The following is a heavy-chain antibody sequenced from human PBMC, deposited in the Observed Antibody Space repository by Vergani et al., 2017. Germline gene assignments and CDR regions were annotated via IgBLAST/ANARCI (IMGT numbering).Heavy chain of an antibody. D-gene: IGHD2-21*01. CDR2: INHSGST. Sequence: QVQLQQWGAGLLKPSETLSLTCAVYGGSFSDYYWSWIRQPPGKGLEWIGEINHSGSTNYNPSLKSRVTISVDTSKNQFSLKLSSVTAADTAVYYCARAYCGGDCYVFDYWGQGTLVTVSS. CDR1: GGSFSDYY. V-gene: IGHV4-34*01. J-gene: IGHJ4*02. CDR3: ARAYCGGDCYVFDY.